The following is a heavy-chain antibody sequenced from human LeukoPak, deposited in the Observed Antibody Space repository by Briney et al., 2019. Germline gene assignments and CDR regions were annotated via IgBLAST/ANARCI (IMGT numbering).Heavy chain of an antibody. Sequence: SETLSLTCAVYGGSFSGYYWSWIRQPPGKGLEWIGEINHSGSTNYNPSLKSRVTISVDTSKNQFSLELSSVTAADTAVYYCARKRIAVAGTGFDYWGQGTLVTVSS. J-gene: IGHJ4*02. CDR2: INHSGST. CDR1: GGSFSGYY. CDR3: ARKRIAVAGTGFDY. D-gene: IGHD6-19*01. V-gene: IGHV4-34*01.